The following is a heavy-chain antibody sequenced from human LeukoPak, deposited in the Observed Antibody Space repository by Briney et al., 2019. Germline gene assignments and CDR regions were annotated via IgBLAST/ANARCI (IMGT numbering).Heavy chain of an antibody. D-gene: IGHD6-19*01. J-gene: IGHJ4*02. Sequence: SETLSLTCTVSGGSISSYYWSWIRQPPGKRLEWIGYIYYSGSTDYNPSLKSRVTISVDTSKNQFSLKLNTVTAADTAVYYCARVLAVTGTPKRFDYWGQGTLVTVSS. CDR1: GGSISSYY. V-gene: IGHV4-59*01. CDR3: ARVLAVTGTPKRFDY. CDR2: IYYSGST.